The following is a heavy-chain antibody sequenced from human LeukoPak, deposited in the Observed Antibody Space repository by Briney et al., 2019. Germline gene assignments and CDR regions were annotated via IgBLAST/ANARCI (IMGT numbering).Heavy chain of an antibody. D-gene: IGHD6-13*01. Sequence: PGRSLRLSCAASGFTFSSYGMHWVRQASGKGLEWVGRIRSKANSYATAYAASVKGRFTISRDDSKNTAYLQMNSLKTEDTAVYYCTSGYLQLVHGYWGQGTLVTVSS. J-gene: IGHJ4*02. CDR3: TSGYLQLVHGY. CDR2: IRSKANSYAT. V-gene: IGHV3-73*01. CDR1: GFTFSSYG.